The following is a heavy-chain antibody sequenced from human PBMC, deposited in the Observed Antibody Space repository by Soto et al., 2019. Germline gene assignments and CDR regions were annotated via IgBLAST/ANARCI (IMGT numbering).Heavy chain of an antibody. Sequence: EVQLVESGGGLVQPGGSLRLSCAASGFTFSSYWMGWVRQAPGKGLEWVANVKQDGSEKYYVDSVKGRFTISRDNTKNSLFLQMNSLRTEDTSVYYCARGTAVAGYFFEYWGQGTLLTVSS. V-gene: IGHV3-7*01. CDR2: VKQDGSEK. D-gene: IGHD6-19*01. J-gene: IGHJ4*02. CDR1: GFTFSSYW. CDR3: ARGTAVAGYFFEY.